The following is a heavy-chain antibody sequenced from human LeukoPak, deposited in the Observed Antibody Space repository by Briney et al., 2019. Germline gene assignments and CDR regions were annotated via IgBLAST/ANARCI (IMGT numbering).Heavy chain of an antibody. Sequence: SETLSLTCTVSGGSISSYYRSWIRQPPGKGLEWIGYIYYSGSTNYNPSLKSRVTISVDTSKNQFSLKLSSVTAADTAVYYCARAGYGEYTSDAFDIWGQGTMVTVSS. CDR1: GGSISSYY. CDR3: ARAGYGEYTSDAFDI. J-gene: IGHJ3*02. D-gene: IGHD4-17*01. CDR2: IYYSGST. V-gene: IGHV4-59*01.